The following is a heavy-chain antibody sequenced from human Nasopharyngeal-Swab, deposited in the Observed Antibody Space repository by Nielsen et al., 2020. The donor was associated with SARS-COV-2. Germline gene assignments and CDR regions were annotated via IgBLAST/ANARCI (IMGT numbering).Heavy chain of an antibody. D-gene: IGHD6-13*01. CDR3: ARPLAAAGTGCDS. Sequence: WIRQPPGKGLEWVAVISYDGSNKYYADSVKGRFTISRDNSRDTLYLQMNSLRAEDTAVYYCARPLAAAGTGCDSWGQGTLVTVSS. CDR2: ISYDGSNK. V-gene: IGHV3-30*03. J-gene: IGHJ4*02.